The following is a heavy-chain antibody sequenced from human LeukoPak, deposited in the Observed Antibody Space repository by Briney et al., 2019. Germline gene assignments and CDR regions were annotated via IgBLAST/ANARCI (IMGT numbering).Heavy chain of an antibody. CDR1: GGPFSNYY. CDR3: AHTNSWFRFFEH. J-gene: IGHJ4*02. CDR2: VHYAGGT. V-gene: IGHV4-34*01. D-gene: IGHD2-2*01. Sequence: SETLSLTCAVNGGPFSNYYWTWIRQPPGEGPEWIGEVHYAGGTNYNPSLKSRVIISIDTSKSQFSLHLTSVTAADTAVYYCAHTNSWFRFFEHWGQGTLVTVSS.